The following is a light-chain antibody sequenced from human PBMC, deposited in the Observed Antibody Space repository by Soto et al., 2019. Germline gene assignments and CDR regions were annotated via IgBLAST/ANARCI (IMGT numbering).Light chain of an antibody. Sequence: EIVLTQSPATLSLSLGERATLSCRASQSVTDSLAWYQQRPGQAPRLLIYDASNRATGIPARFSGSGSGTDFTLTISSLEPEDFAVYYCQRRRNWPYTFGQGTKLEIK. J-gene: IGKJ2*01. CDR2: DAS. V-gene: IGKV3-11*01. CDR1: QSVTDS. CDR3: QRRRNWPYT.